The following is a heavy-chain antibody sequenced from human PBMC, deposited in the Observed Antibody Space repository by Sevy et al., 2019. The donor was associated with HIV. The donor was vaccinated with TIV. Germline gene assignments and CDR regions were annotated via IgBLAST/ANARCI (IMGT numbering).Heavy chain of an antibody. V-gene: IGHV3-48*02. Sequence: GGSLRLSCAASGFTFSSYSMNWVRQAPGKGLEWVSYISSSSTIYYADSVKGRFTISRDNAKNSLYLQMNSLRDEDTAVYYCARVLVGATLFAFDIWGQGTMVTVSS. CDR2: ISSSSTI. D-gene: IGHD1-26*01. CDR3: ARVLVGATLFAFDI. CDR1: GFTFSSYS. J-gene: IGHJ3*02.